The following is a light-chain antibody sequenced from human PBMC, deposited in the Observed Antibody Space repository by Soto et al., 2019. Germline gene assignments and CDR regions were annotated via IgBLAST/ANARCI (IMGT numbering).Light chain of an antibody. Sequence: QSVLTQPASVSGSPGQSITISCTGTSSDIGGHHFVSWYQQQSGKAPKLVIYGVTDRPSGVSDRFSGSKSGNTASLTISGLQPEDEADYYCSSYTSSSTRVFGTGTKVTVL. J-gene: IGLJ1*01. V-gene: IGLV2-14*01. CDR1: SSDIGGHHF. CDR2: GVT. CDR3: SSYTSSSTRV.